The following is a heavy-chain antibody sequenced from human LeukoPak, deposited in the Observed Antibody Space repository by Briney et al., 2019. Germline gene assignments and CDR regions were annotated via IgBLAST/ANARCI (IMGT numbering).Heavy chain of an antibody. CDR3: ARVGGDTTYHHYYMDV. CDR2: IYRSGPT. CDR1: GFSISSGYD. Sequence: SETLSLTCSVSGFSISSGYDWGWFRQPPGKGLEWIGRIYRSGPTYYNPSLKSRITISVDTSKNQFSLKLSSVTAADTAVYYCARVGGDTTYHHYYMDVWGKGTTVTVSS. V-gene: IGHV4-38-2*02. D-gene: IGHD2-21*02. J-gene: IGHJ6*03.